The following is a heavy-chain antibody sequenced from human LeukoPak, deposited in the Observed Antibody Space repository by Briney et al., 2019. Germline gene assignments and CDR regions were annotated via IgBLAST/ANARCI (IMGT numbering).Heavy chain of an antibody. CDR3: ARGWGPAYCGGDCHRHFDN. CDR1: GGSISSSNW. V-gene: IGHV4-4*02. D-gene: IGHD2-21*02. Sequence: SGTLSLTCAVSGGSISSSNWWSWVRQPPGKGLEWIGEIYHSGSTNYNPSLRSRVTMSVDTSKNQFSLKLTSVTAADTAVYYCARGWGPAYCGGDCHRHFDNWGQGTLVTVSA. CDR2: IYHSGST. J-gene: IGHJ4*02.